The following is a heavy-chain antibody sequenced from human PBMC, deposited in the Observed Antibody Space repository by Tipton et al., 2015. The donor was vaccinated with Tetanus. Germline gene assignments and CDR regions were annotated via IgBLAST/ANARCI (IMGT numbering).Heavy chain of an antibody. CDR2: IYYSGST. D-gene: IGHD3-9*01. CDR3: ARAPDILTGYYAFDI. V-gene: IGHV4-61*01. CDR1: GGSVSSGSYY. Sequence: TLSLTCTVSGGSVSSGSYYRSWIRQPPGKGLEWIGYIYYSGSTNYNPSLKSRVTISVDTPKNQFSLKLSSVTAADTAVYYCARAPDILTGYYAFDIWGQGTMVTVSS. J-gene: IGHJ3*02.